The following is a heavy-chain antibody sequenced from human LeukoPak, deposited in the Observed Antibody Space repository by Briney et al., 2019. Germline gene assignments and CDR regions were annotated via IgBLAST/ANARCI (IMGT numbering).Heavy chain of an antibody. J-gene: IGHJ4*02. CDR3: AKDRLRATVTSFDY. V-gene: IGHV3-53*01. CDR1: GFTVSRNY. CDR2: IYSGGST. D-gene: IGHD4-17*01. Sequence: GGSLRLSCAASGFTVSRNYMSWVRQAPGKGLEWVSEIYSGGSTYYAASVKGRFSISRDNSKNTLYLQMNSLRVEDTAIYYCAKDRLRATVTSFDYWGQGTLVTVSS.